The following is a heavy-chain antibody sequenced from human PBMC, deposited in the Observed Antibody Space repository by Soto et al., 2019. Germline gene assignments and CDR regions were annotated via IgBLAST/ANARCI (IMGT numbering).Heavy chain of an antibody. V-gene: IGHV1-18*01. D-gene: IGHD2-15*01. CDR2: INTSNDNK. Sequence: ASVKVSCKASGYTFTNYGISWVRQAPGEGLEWVGWINTSNDNKLYAQKLQGRLTLTTDTSTSTAYMDLTTLRSDDTAVYFCARDLGAASFDFWAQGTLVTVSS. J-gene: IGHJ4*02. CDR1: GYTFTNYG. CDR3: ARDLGAASFDF.